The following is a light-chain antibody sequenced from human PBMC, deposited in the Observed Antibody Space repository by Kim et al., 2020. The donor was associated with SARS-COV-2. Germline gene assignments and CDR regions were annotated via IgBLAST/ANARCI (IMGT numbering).Light chain of an antibody. V-gene: IGKV3-15*01. J-gene: IGKJ1*01. Sequence: SVSPGERATLFCRASQSVSNIFAWYQQKPGQAPRLLIYGASTRATGIPARFSGSGSGTEFTLTISSLQSEDFALYCCQQYSNSWTFGQGTKVDIK. CDR3: QQYSNSWT. CDR2: GAS. CDR1: QSVSNI.